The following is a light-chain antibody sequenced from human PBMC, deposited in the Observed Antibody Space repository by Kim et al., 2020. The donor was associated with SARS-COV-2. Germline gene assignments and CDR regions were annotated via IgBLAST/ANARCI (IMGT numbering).Light chain of an antibody. Sequence: SPGESATVSCRASQSVSSYLAWYQQKAGQAPRLLIYDASNRATGIPARFSGSGSGTDFTLTISSLEPEDFAVYYCQQRTNWPLTFGGGTKVDIK. CDR2: DAS. CDR1: QSVSSY. J-gene: IGKJ4*01. CDR3: QQRTNWPLT. V-gene: IGKV3-11*01.